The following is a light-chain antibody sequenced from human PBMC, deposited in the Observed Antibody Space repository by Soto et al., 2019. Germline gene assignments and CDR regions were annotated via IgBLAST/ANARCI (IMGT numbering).Light chain of an antibody. CDR3: QQRSNWPGT. V-gene: IGKV3-11*01. J-gene: IGKJ2*01. Sequence: EIVLTQSPATLSLSPGERATLSCRASQSVSSYLAWYQQKPGQAPRLLIYDASNRATGIPARFSVSGSGTDFTLTISSLEPEDFAVSYCQQRSNWPGTFGQGTKLEIK. CDR2: DAS. CDR1: QSVSSY.